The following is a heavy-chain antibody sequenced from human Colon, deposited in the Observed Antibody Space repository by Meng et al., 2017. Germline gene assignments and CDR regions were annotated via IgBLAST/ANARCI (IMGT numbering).Heavy chain of an antibody. CDR2: INQSGTT. D-gene: IGHD3-22*01. J-gene: IGHJ4*02. V-gene: IGHV4-34*02. Sequence: QGQLQQWGAGLLEPSETLSLTCAVYGESFSGYYWTWVRQPPGKGLEWIGEINQSGTTNYNPSLKSRVSISADKSKNQLSLKLNSVTAADTAVYYCASSDYYRSDYWGQGTLVTVSS. CDR1: GESFSGYY. CDR3: ASSDYYRSDY.